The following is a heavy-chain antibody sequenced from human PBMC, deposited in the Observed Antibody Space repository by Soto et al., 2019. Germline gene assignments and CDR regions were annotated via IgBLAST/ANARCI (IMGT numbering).Heavy chain of an antibody. CDR1: GFTFSSHA. CDR2: ISGSVGTT. D-gene: IGHD6-19*01. V-gene: IGHV3-23*01. Sequence: GGSLRLSYEASGFTFSSHAMSWVRQAPGKGLEWVSVISGSVGTTYYADSVKGRFTISRDNSKNTLYLQMNNLRAEDTAVYYCAKDHLFSGWTSGGYFDYWGQGALVTVSS. J-gene: IGHJ4*02. CDR3: AKDHLFSGWTSGGYFDY.